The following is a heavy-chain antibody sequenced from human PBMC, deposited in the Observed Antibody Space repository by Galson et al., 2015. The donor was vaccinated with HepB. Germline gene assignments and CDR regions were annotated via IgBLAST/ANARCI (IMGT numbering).Heavy chain of an antibody. CDR2: ISLSNSHI. CDR3: ARDSSPDDYGDYGGDGGWFDP. CDR1: GFNFSGYS. D-gene: IGHD4-17*01. V-gene: IGHV3-21*01. Sequence: SLRLSCAASGFNFSGYSMNWVRQALGKGLEWVSSISLSNSHIYYADSVKGRFTISRDNAKNSVYLQMNSLRAEDTAFYYCARDSSPDDYGDYGGDGGWFDPWGQGTLVTVSS. J-gene: IGHJ5*02.